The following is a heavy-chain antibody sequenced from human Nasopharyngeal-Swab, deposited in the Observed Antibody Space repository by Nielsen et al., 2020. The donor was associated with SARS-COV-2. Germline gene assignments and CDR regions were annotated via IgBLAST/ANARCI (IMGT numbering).Heavy chain of an antibody. D-gene: IGHD3-3*01. CDR2: ISSSSYI. CDR1: GFTFSSYS. J-gene: IGHJ4*02. Sequence: GESLKISCAASGFTFSSYSMNWVRQAPGKGLEWVSSISSSSYIYYADSVKGRFTISRDNAKNSLYLQMNSLRAEDTAVYYCARGPTIFGVAIDYWGQGTLVTVSS. CDR3: ARGPTIFGVAIDY. V-gene: IGHV3-21*01.